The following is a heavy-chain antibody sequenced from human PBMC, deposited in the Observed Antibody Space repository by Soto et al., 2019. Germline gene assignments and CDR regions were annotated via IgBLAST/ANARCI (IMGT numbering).Heavy chain of an antibody. J-gene: IGHJ5*02. CDR1: GGSFSDYY. CDR2: INHSGST. D-gene: IGHD6-19*01. Sequence: PSETLSLTCAVYGGSFSDYYWSWIRQPPGKGLEWIGEINHSGSTNYNAALKSRVTISVDTSKNQFSLKLSSVTAADTAVYYCAKEGPGSSSSGWSQRYNWFDPWGQGTLVTVSS. V-gene: IGHV4-34*01. CDR3: AKEGPGSSSSGWSQRYNWFDP.